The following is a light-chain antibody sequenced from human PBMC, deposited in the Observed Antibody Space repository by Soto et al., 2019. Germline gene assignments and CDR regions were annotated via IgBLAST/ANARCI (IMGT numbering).Light chain of an antibody. CDR3: SSNTSSSPYV. J-gene: IGLJ1*01. CDR2: EVS. CDR1: SSDVGGYNY. Sequence: QSALTQPASVSGSPGQSITISCTGTSSDVGGYNYVSWYQQHPGKAPKLMIYEVSNRPSEVSNRFSGSKSGNTASLTISGLQAEDEADYYCSSNTSSSPYVFGTGTKVTVL. V-gene: IGLV2-14*01.